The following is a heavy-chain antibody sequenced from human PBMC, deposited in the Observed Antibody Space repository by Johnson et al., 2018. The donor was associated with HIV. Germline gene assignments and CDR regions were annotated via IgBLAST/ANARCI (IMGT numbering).Heavy chain of an antibody. CDR2: ISYDGSNK. V-gene: IGHV3-30-3*01. J-gene: IGHJ3*01. Sequence: QVQLVESGGGLVQPGGSLRLSCAASGFIVSTKYMSWVRQAPGKGLEWVAVISYDGSNKYYADSVKGRFTISRDNSKNTLYLQMNSLRAEDTAVYYCAAPVGATGWGQGTMVTVSS. D-gene: IGHD1-26*01. CDR1: GFIVSTKY. CDR3: AAPVGATG.